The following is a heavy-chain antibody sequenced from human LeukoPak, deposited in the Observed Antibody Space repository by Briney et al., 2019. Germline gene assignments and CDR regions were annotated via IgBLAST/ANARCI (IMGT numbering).Heavy chain of an antibody. D-gene: IGHD1-7*01. V-gene: IGHV3-33*01. CDR2: IWYDGSNK. Sequence: GGSLRLSCAASGFTFSSYGMHWVRQAPGKGQEWVAVIWYDGSNKYYADSVKGRFTISRDNSKNTLYLQMNSLRAEDTAVYYCARDELPADGMDVWGQGTTVTVSS. CDR3: ARDELPADGMDV. CDR1: GFTFSSYG. J-gene: IGHJ6*02.